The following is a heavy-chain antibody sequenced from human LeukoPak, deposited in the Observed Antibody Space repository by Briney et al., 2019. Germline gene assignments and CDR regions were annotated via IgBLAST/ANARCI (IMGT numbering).Heavy chain of an antibody. Sequence: GGSLRLSCAASGFTFDDYVMHWVRQAPGKGLEWVSGISWNSGSIGYADSVKGRFTISRDNAKNSLYLQMNSLRAEDTALYYCAKSRDCSSTSCFDEAFDYWGQGTLVTVSS. D-gene: IGHD2-2*01. V-gene: IGHV3-9*01. CDR2: ISWNSGSI. CDR3: AKSRDCSSTSCFDEAFDY. J-gene: IGHJ4*02. CDR1: GFTFDDYV.